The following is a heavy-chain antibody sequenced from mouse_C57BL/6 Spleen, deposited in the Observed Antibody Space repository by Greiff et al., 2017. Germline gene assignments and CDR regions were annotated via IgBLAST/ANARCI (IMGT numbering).Heavy chain of an antibody. CDR2: ISDGGSYT. CDR1: GFTFSSYA. J-gene: IGHJ1*03. CDR3: ARDFSHYYGSSYGYFGV. D-gene: IGHD1-1*01. Sequence: EVMLVESGGGLVKPGGSLKLSCAASGFTFSSYAMSWVRQTPEKRLEWVATISDGGSYTYYPDNVKGRFPISRDNAKNNLYLQISHLKSEDTAMYYCARDFSHYYGSSYGYFGVWGTGTTVTVAS. V-gene: IGHV5-4*03.